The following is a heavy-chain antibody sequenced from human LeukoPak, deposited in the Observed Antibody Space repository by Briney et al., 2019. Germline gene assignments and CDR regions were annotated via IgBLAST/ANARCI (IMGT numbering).Heavy chain of an antibody. CDR3: AKSYYYHSGSFDY. J-gene: IGHJ4*02. D-gene: IGHD3-10*01. Sequence: VQPGRSLRLSCAASGFTFSSSGMHWVRQAPGKGLEWVALIWYDGINEYYADSVKGRFTISRDDSKNTLYLQMNSLRAEDTAVYYCAKSYYYHSGSFDYWGQGTLVTVSS. CDR1: GFTFSSSG. CDR2: IWYDGINE. V-gene: IGHV3-33*06.